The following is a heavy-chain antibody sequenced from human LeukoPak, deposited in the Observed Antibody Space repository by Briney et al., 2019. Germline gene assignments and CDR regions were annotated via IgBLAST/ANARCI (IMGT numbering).Heavy chain of an antibody. CDR2: IWGGGDNT. D-gene: IGHD4/OR15-4a*01. CDR3: VKEGTMVPEDY. J-gene: IGHJ4*02. V-gene: IGHV3-23*01. Sequence: GGSLRLSCAASGFTFSSYAMSWVHQAPGKGLEWVSGIWGGGDNTDYADSVKGRFTISRDNSKNTLYLQMSSLRADDTAVYYCVKEGTMVPEDYWGQETLVTVSS. CDR1: GFTFSSYA.